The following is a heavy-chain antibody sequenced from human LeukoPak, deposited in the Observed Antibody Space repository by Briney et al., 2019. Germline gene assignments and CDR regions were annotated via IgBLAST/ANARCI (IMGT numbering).Heavy chain of an antibody. D-gene: IGHD1-26*01. Sequence: SVKVSCKASGGTFSSYAISWVRQAPGQGLEWMGGIIPIFGTANYAQKFQGRVTITADESTSTAYMELSSLRSEDTAVYYCARDRPGIVGATPPHWFDPWGQGTLVTVSS. V-gene: IGHV1-69*13. CDR1: GGTFSSYA. CDR2: IIPIFGTA. CDR3: ARDRPGIVGATPPHWFDP. J-gene: IGHJ5*02.